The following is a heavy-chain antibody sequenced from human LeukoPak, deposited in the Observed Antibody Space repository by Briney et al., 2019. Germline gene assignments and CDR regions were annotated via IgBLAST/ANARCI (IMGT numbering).Heavy chain of an antibody. D-gene: IGHD6-13*01. CDR3: AREMRGSSSWFQYNWFDP. CDR1: GFSFSHYA. J-gene: IGHJ5*02. Sequence: PGGSLRLSCAASGFSFSHYAIHWVRQAPGKGLEWVSLISYNGGNKYYADSVKGRFTISRDNSKNTLYLQMNSLRAEDTAVYYCAREMRGSSSWFQYNWFDPWGQGTLVTVSS. CDR2: ISYNGGNK. V-gene: IGHV3-30*14.